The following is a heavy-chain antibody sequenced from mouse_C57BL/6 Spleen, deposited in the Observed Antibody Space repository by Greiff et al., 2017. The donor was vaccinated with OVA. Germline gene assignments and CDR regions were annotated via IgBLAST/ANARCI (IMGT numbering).Heavy chain of an antibody. CDR2: IYPGSGST. Sequence: VQLQQPGAELVKPGASVKMSCKASGYTFTSYWITWVKQRPGQGLEWIGDIYPGSGSTNYNEKFKSKATLTVDTSSSTAYMQLSSLTSEDSAVYYCARRGGIYYDYDGAWFAYWGQGTLVTVSA. J-gene: IGHJ3*01. D-gene: IGHD2-4*01. V-gene: IGHV1-55*01. CDR1: GYTFTSYW. CDR3: ARRGGIYYDYDGAWFAY.